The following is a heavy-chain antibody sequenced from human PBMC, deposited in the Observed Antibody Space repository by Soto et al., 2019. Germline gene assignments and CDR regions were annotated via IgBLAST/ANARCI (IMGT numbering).Heavy chain of an antibody. CDR3: ARDWAWELIEEDAFDI. D-gene: IGHD1-26*01. V-gene: IGHV3-30-3*01. Sequence: GGSLRLSCAASGFTFSSYAMHWVRQAPGKGLEWVAVISYDGSNKYYADSVKGRFTISRDNSKNTLYLQMNSLRAEDTAVYYCARDWAWELIEEDAFDIWGQGTMVTVSS. J-gene: IGHJ3*02. CDR1: GFTFSSYA. CDR2: ISYDGSNK.